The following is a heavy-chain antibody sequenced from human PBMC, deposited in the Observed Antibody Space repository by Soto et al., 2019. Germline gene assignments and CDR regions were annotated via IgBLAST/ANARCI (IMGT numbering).Heavy chain of an antibody. J-gene: IGHJ6*02. Sequence: NPSETLSLTCTVSGGSISSSSYYWGWIRQPPGKGLEWIGGIYYSGSTYYNPSLKSRVTISVDTSKNQFSLKLSSVTAADTAVYYCARIAVAGTNGVLYCYYYYGMDVWGQGTTVTVSS. D-gene: IGHD6-19*01. CDR1: GGSISSSSYY. CDR3: ARIAVAGTNGVLYCYYYYGMDV. CDR2: IYYSGST. V-gene: IGHV4-39*01.